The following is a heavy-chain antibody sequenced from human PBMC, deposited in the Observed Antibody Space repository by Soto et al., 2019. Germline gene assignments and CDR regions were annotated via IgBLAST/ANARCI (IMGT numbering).Heavy chain of an antibody. V-gene: IGHV1-3*01. Sequence: GASVKVSCKASGYTFDPYAMHWVRQAPGQRLEWMGWINAGNGDTKYSQKFQGRVTITRDTSASTAYMELSSLRSEDTAVYYCARGSTSDCPFDFWGQGAPVTVSS. CDR3: ARGSTSDCPFDF. D-gene: IGHD2-2*01. CDR1: GYTFDPYA. CDR2: INAGNGDT. J-gene: IGHJ4*02.